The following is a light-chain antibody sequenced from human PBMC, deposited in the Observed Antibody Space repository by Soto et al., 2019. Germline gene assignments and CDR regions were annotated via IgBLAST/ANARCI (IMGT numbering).Light chain of an antibody. CDR2: HVT. V-gene: IGLV2-14*03. CDR3: CSLTTSHTYV. Sequence: SSLTQPASVSGSPGHPPTIFCIGTTSHICHYDYVSWYQQHPGKAPKLMIYHVTYRPSGVSNRYSGSKSGNSASLTISGLQADDEADYYCCSLTTSHTYVFGSKAKVTVL. CDR1: TSHICHYDY. J-gene: IGLJ1*01.